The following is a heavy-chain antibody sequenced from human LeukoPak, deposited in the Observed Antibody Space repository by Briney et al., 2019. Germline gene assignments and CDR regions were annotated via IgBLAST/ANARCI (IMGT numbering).Heavy chain of an antibody. D-gene: IGHD2-15*01. CDR2: IRSSGSTI. CDR1: GFTFSSYE. CDR3: AGGAGWLSDY. V-gene: IGHV3-48*03. Sequence: GGSLRLSCAASGFTFSSYEMNWVRQAPGKGLEWVSYIRSSGSTIYYADSVKGRFTISRDNAKNSLYLQMNSLRAEDTAVYYCAGGAGWLSDYWGQGTLVTVSS. J-gene: IGHJ4*02.